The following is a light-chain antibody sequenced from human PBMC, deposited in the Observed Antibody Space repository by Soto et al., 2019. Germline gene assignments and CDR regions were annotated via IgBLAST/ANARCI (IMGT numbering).Light chain of an antibody. Sequence: QSVLAQPPSASGSPGQSVTISCTGTSSDVDGYNYVSWYQQHPGKAPELMIYEVSKRPSGVPDRFSGSKSGNTASLTVSGLQAEDEADYYCSSYAGSYFHDVFGTGTKVTVL. J-gene: IGLJ1*01. CDR2: EVS. CDR3: SSYAGSYFHDV. CDR1: SSDVDGYNY. V-gene: IGLV2-8*01.